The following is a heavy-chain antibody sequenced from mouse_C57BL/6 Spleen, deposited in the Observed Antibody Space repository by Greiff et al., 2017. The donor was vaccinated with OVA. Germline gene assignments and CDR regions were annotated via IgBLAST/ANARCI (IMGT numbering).Heavy chain of an antibody. CDR3: ARDWNYVSITFAY. V-gene: IGHV1-82*01. Sequence: QVQLKESGPELVKPGASVKISCKASGYAFSSSWMNWVKQRPGKGLEWIGRIYPGDGDTNYNGKFKGKATLTADKSSSTAYMQLSSLTSEDSAVYFCARDWNYVSITFAYWGQGTLVTVSA. D-gene: IGHD1-1*01. CDR2: IYPGDGDT. J-gene: IGHJ3*01. CDR1: GYAFSSSW.